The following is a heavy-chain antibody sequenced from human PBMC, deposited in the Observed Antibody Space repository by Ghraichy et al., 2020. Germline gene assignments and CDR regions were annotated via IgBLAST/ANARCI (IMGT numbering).Heavy chain of an antibody. J-gene: IGHJ5*02. CDR2: ISVSGGNT. CDR1: GFNFRNYA. D-gene: IGHD1-1*01. Sequence: GGSLRLSCAASGFNFRNYAMKWVRQAPGTGLEWVSGISVSGGNTYYTDAVKGRFTISRDNLRNTLYLQMNSLRAEDTAFYYCATISTHPWGQGTLVIVSS. CDR3: ATISTHP. V-gene: IGHV3-23*01.